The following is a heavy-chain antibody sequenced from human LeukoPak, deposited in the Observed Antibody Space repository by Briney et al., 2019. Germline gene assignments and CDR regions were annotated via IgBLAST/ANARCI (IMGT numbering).Heavy chain of an antibody. J-gene: IGHJ4*02. D-gene: IGHD3-22*01. CDR2: IGLSGSPL. Sequence: GGSLRLSCAVSGFPFTRFYMSRIRQAPGKGLEWISYIGLSGSPLDYADSVRGRFTISRDNAKNSLYLELNSLRAEDTAVYYCARKDFSSGPFSYWGQGTLVTVSS. CDR1: GFPFTRFY. CDR3: ARKDFSSGPFSY. V-gene: IGHV3-11*04.